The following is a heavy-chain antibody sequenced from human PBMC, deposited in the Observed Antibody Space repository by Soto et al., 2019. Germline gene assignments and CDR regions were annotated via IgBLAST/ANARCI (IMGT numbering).Heavy chain of an antibody. Sequence: GGSLRLSCAASGFTFSYYYMSGVRQAPGKGLEWVAVISKDGDKKYYADSVKGRFTISRDNSKNTLYLQLNSLRPEYTAVHYCAREWSVANPGYWGQGIQVTVSS. D-gene: IGHD5-12*01. V-gene: IGHV3-30-3*01. CDR1: GFTFSYYY. CDR3: AREWSVANPGY. CDR2: ISKDGDKK. J-gene: IGHJ4*02.